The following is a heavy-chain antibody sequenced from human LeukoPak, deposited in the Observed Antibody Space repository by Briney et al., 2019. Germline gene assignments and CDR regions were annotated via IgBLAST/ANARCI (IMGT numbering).Heavy chain of an antibody. V-gene: IGHV3-23*01. J-gene: IGHJ4*02. CDR3: LRDVDDYYHHRGDS. CDR2: ISGSGGSI. D-gene: IGHD2-21*02. Sequence: GGSLRLSCAASGFTFSSYAMSWVRQAPGKGLEWVSAISGSGGSIYYADSVKGRFTISRDNAKNSLYLQMNSLRAEDTAVYYCLRDVDDYYHHRGDSWGQGTLVTVSS. CDR1: GFTFSSYA.